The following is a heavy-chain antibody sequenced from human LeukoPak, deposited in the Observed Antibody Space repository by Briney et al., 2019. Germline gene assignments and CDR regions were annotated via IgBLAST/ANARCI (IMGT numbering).Heavy chain of an antibody. D-gene: IGHD4-23*01. J-gene: IGHJ3*02. V-gene: IGHV4-4*07. Sequence: SETLSLTCNVSGGSISNYYWTCIRQPAGKGLEWIGRIYSSGTTTYNPSLKSRLTISLDTSKNQFSLKLTSVTAADTAVYYCARTVKTRGDAFDIWGQGTMVTVSS. CDR2: IYSSGTT. CDR3: ARTVKTRGDAFDI. CDR1: GGSISNYY.